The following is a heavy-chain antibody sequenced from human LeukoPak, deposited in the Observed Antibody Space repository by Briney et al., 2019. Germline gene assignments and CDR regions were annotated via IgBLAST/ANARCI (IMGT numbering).Heavy chain of an antibody. Sequence: GGSLRLSCAASGFTFSSYWMHWVRQAPGKGPVWVSRINSDGSSTSYADSVKGRFTVSRDNAKNTLYLQMNSLRAEDTAVYYCARDQSVGGYSYGYVDYWGQGTLVTVSS. J-gene: IGHJ4*02. CDR2: INSDGSST. CDR1: GFTFSSYW. V-gene: IGHV3-74*01. CDR3: ARDQSVGGYSYGYVDY. D-gene: IGHD5-18*01.